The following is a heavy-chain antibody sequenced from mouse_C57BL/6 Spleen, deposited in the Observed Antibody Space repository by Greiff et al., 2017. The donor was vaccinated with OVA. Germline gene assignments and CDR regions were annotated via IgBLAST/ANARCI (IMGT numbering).Heavy chain of an antibody. J-gene: IGHJ1*03. CDR2: IDPNSGGT. Sequence: QVQLQQPGAELVKPGASVKLSCKASGYTFTSYWMHWVKQRPGRGLEWIGRIDPNSGGTKYNEKFKSKATLTVDKPSSTAYMQLSSLTSEDSAVYYCARWEEELTGTGYFDVWGTGTTVTVSS. V-gene: IGHV1-72*01. CDR3: ARWEEELTGTGYFDV. CDR1: GYTFTSYW. D-gene: IGHD4-1*01.